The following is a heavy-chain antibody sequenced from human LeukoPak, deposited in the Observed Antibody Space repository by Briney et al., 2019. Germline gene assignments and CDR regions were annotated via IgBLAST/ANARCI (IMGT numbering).Heavy chain of an antibody. CDR2: IISDGSSV. CDR3: ARSIPRYDGSGYYPDS. D-gene: IGHD3-22*01. J-gene: IGHJ4*02. CDR1: GFTFSDYW. Sequence: PGGSLRLSCIASGFTFSDYWMHWVRQAPGKGPVWVSRIISDGSSVSYVDSVKGRFTMSRDNAKNTLYLQMNSLRAEDTAVYYCARSIPRYDGSGYYPDSWGQGILVTVSS. V-gene: IGHV3-74*01.